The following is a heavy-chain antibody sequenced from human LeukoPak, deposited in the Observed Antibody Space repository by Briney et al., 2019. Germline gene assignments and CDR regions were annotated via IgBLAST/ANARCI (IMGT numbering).Heavy chain of an antibody. CDR3: ARDMSTRVTPISYAFDV. D-gene: IGHD4-23*01. V-gene: IGHV1-18*01. Sequence: GASVKVSCKASGYTFTSYGISWVRQAPGQGLEWMGWISAYNGNTNYAQKLQGRVTMTTDTSTSAAYMELSSLRSEDTAVYYCARDMSTRVTPISYAFDVWGQGTMVTVSS. CDR2: ISAYNGNT. J-gene: IGHJ3*01. CDR1: GYTFTSYG.